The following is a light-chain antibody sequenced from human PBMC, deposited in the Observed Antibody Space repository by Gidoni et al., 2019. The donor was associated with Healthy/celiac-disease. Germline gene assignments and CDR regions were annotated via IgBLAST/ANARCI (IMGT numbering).Light chain of an antibody. CDR3: QQYNSYST. CDR1: QSISSW. CDR2: DAS. Sequence: DIQMTQSPSTLYASVGDRVTITCRASQSISSWLAWYQQKPGKAPKLLIYDASSLESGVPSRFSGSGSVTEFTLTISSLQHDDFATYYCQQYNSYSTVXXXTKLEIK. J-gene: IGKJ2*01. V-gene: IGKV1-5*01.